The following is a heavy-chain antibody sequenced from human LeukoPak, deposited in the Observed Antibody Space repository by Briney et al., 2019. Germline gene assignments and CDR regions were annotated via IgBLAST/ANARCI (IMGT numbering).Heavy chain of an antibody. CDR2: IYPGDSDT. J-gene: IGHJ5*02. Sequence: GESLKISCKGSGYIFTSYWIGWVRQMPGKGLEWMGIIYPGDSDTRYSPSFQGQVTISADKSISTAYLQWSSLKASDTAMYYCARLAGTLTIGYCSSTSCSNWFDPWGQGTLVTVSS. CDR3: ARLAGTLTIGYCSSTSCSNWFDP. CDR1: GYIFTSYW. V-gene: IGHV5-51*01. D-gene: IGHD2-2*01.